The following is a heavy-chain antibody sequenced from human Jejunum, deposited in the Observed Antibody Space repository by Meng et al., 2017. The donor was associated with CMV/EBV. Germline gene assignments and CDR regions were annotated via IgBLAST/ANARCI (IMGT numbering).Heavy chain of an antibody. Sequence: VSGDSFSNYDWSWVRHPPGRGLEWIGFIFHSGSTSYNPSLESRVTMAVDTSKNLFSLKVTSVTAADTAIYYCARTDYYSYYGMDVWGQGTTVTVSS. CDR3: ARTDYYSYYGMDV. CDR1: GDSFSNYD. CDR2: IFHSGST. V-gene: IGHV4-59*01. J-gene: IGHJ6*02.